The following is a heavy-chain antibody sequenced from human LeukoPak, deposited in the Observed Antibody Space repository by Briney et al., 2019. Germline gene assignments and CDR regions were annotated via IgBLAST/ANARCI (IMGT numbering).Heavy chain of an antibody. CDR2: IKQDGSEK. Sequence: PGGSLRLSCAAPGFTFSSYWMSWVRQAPGKGLEWVANIKQDGSEKYYVDPVKGRFTISRDNAKNSLYLQMNSLRAEDTAVYYCARDGAGYLWGQGTMVTVSS. J-gene: IGHJ3*01. CDR3: ARDGAGYL. V-gene: IGHV3-7*01. CDR1: GFTFSSYW. D-gene: IGHD1-1*01.